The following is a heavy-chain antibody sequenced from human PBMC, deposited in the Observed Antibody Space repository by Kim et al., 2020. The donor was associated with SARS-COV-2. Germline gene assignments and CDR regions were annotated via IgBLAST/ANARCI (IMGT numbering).Heavy chain of an antibody. CDR2: IIPIFGTA. V-gene: IGHV1-69*13. J-gene: IGHJ6*02. Sequence: ASVKVSCKASGGTFSSYAISWVRQAPGQGLEWMGGIIPIFGTANYAQKFQGRVTITADESTSTAYMELSSLRSEDTAVYYCAREYYDFWSGTLDVWGQGTTVTVSS. D-gene: IGHD3-3*01. CDR3: AREYYDFWSGTLDV. CDR1: GGTFSSYA.